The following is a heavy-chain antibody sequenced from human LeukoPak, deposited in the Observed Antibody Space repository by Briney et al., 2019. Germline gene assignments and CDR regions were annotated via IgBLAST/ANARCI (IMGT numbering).Heavy chain of an antibody. V-gene: IGHV4-31*03. CDR2: IYYSGST. J-gene: IGHJ4*02. CDR1: GGSISSGGYY. D-gene: IGHD3-22*01. Sequence: PSETLSLTCTVSGGSISSGGYYWSCIRQHPEKGLEWIGYIYYSGSTSYNPSLKSRVVISLDASDNQVSLKLRSATAADTAVYFCARTYHYDSIGYYFDSWGQGTVVTVSS. CDR3: ARTYHYDSIGYYFDS.